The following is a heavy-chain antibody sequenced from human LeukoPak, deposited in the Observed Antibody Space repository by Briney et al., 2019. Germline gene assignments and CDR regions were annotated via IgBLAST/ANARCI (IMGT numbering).Heavy chain of an antibody. CDR1: GFTFLHYG. CDR3: AREQSVFDNWLDP. Sequence: PGGSLRLSCEASGFTFLHYGMHWVRQAPGQGMGWVAVIWYDESNEYYADSVKGRFTVSRNNSKNTLYLQMSSLRAEDTAIYYCAREQSVFDNWLDPWGQGTLVTVSS. J-gene: IGHJ5*02. CDR2: IWYDESNE. V-gene: IGHV3-33*01. D-gene: IGHD3-10*01.